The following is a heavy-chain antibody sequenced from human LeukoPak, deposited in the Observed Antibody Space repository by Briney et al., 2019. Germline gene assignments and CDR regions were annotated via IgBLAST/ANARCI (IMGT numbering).Heavy chain of an antibody. CDR1: GGSISSYY. J-gene: IGHJ5*02. CDR3: AGVFGVVIDNWFDP. Sequence: SETLSPTCTVSGGSISSYYWSWIRQPPGKGLEWIGYIYYSGSTNYNPSLKSRVTISVDTSKNQFSLKLSSVTAADTAVYYCAGVFGVVIDNWFDPWGQGTLVTVSS. CDR2: IYYSGST. D-gene: IGHD3-3*01. V-gene: IGHV4-59*01.